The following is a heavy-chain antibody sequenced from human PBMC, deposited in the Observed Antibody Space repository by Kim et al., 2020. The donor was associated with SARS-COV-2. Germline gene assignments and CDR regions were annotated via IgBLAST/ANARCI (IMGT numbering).Heavy chain of an antibody. D-gene: IGHD3-10*01. CDR2: VSPYNGGT. V-gene: IGHV1-18*01. Sequence: ASVKVSCKASGYTFITYTIGWVRQAPGLGLEWLGWVSPYNGGTNYAQKFQGRVTMTMDRSTETAYMELRSLRSDDTAVYYCVRGPLGLRAYYYQGMDVWGQGTTVTVSS. J-gene: IGHJ6*02. CDR3: VRGPLGLRAYYYQGMDV. CDR1: GYTFITYT.